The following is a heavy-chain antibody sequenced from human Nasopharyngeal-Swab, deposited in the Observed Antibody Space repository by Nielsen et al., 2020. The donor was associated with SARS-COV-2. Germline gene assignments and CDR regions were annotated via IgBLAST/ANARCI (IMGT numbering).Heavy chain of an antibody. CDR2: INPSGGST. CDR1: GYTFTHYY. Sequence: ASVKVSCKASGYTFTHYYMHWVRQAPGQGLEWMGIINPSGGSTSYAQKFQGRVTMTRDTSTSTVYMELSSLRSEDTAVYYCARAYNWNDGGDYWGQGTLVTVSS. CDR3: ARAYNWNDGGDY. J-gene: IGHJ4*02. D-gene: IGHD1-20*01. V-gene: IGHV1-46*01.